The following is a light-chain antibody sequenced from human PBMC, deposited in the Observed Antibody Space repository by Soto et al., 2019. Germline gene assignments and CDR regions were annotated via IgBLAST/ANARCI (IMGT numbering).Light chain of an antibody. J-gene: IGKJ4*01. CDR1: QDISTY. CDR2: AAY. CDR3: QKYDNAPLT. V-gene: IGKV1-27*01. Sequence: DIQMTQAPSSLSASVGDRVTITCRARQDISTYLAWYQQKPGKVPKLLISAAYTLQSGVPPRFNGSGSGTDFTLTISSLQPEEVATYYCQKYDNAPLTFGGGTKVEIK.